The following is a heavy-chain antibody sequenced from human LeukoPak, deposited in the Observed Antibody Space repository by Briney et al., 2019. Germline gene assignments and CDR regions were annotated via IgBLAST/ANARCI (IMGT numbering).Heavy chain of an antibody. CDR2: IYTSGST. Sequence: SETLSLTCTVSGGSISSVTYYWGWIRQPAGKGLEWIGRIYTSGSTNYSPSLKSRVTISLDTSKNQFSLKLSSVTAADTAVYYCAGIAAAGRTRPYYFDYWGQGTLVTVSS. CDR3: AGIAAAGRTRPYYFDY. D-gene: IGHD6-13*01. V-gene: IGHV4-61*02. CDR1: GGSISSVTYY. J-gene: IGHJ4*02.